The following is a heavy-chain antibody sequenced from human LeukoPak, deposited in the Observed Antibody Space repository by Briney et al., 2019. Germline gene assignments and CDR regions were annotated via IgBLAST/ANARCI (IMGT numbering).Heavy chain of an antibody. CDR1: GFTFSSYW. Sequence: GGSLRLSCAASGFTFSSYWMHWVRQAPGKGLVWVSRIKGDGSITSYADSVKGRFTISRDNARNTLYLQMNSLRAEDTAVYYCAKDRSHYYGSGSLNYYFDYWGQGTLVTVSS. D-gene: IGHD3-10*01. J-gene: IGHJ4*02. CDR3: AKDRSHYYGSGSLNYYFDY. V-gene: IGHV3-74*01. CDR2: IKGDGSIT.